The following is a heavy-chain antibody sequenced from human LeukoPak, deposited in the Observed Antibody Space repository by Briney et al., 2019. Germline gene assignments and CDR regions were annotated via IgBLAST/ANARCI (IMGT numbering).Heavy chain of an antibody. CDR3: ARVRQQLVPLGAFDI. CDR1: GYTFTSYA. Sequence: ASVKVSCKASGYTFTSYAMNWVRQAPGQGLEWMGWINPNSGGTNYAQKFQGWVTMTRDMSISTAYMELRRLRSDDTAVYYCARVRQQLVPLGAFDIWGQGTMVTVSS. J-gene: IGHJ3*02. D-gene: IGHD6-13*01. V-gene: IGHV1-2*04. CDR2: INPNSGGT.